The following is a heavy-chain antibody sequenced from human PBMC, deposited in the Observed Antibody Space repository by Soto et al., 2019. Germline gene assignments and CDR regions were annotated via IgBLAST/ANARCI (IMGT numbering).Heavy chain of an antibody. Sequence: EVQLLESGGGLVRPGGSLRLSCAASGFTFYNYAMNWVRQAPGKGLEWVSTISGGGDGTYYADSVKGRLTISRDNSMNTLYLQMISLTAEHTAVYYCAIKGLGSLATYCTTGDCHYAFDVWGQGTLVTVSS. D-gene: IGHD2-8*01. CDR1: GFTFYNYA. CDR2: ISGGGDGT. J-gene: IGHJ3*01. CDR3: AIKGLGSLATYCTTGDCHYAFDV. V-gene: IGHV3-23*01.